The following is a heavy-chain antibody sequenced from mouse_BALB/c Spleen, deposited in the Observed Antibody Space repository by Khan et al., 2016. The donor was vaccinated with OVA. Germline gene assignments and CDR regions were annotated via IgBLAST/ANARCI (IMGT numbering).Heavy chain of an antibody. CDR1: GYSFTGYF. V-gene: IGHV1-20*02. Sequence: MQLEESGPELVKPGASVKISCKASGYSFTGYFMNWVMQSHGKSLEWIGRINPHIGETFYNQKFKDKATLTVDESSSTAHMELRSLASEDSAVYYGARIYRSDFDYWGQGTTLTVSS. CDR2: INPHIGET. D-gene: IGHD1-1*01. CDR3: ARIYRSDFDY. J-gene: IGHJ2*01.